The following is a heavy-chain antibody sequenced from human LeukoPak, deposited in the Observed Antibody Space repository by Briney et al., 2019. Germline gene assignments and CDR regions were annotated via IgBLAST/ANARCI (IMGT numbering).Heavy chain of an antibody. D-gene: IGHD4-23*01. V-gene: IGHV4-59*01. Sequence: PSETLSLTCTVSGGSISSYYWSWIRQPPGKGLEWIGYIYYSGSTNYNPSLKSRVAISVDTSKNQFSLKLSSVTAADTAVYYCARVGYGGPIGPFDYWGQGTLVTVSS. J-gene: IGHJ4*02. CDR1: GGSISSYY. CDR2: IYYSGST. CDR3: ARVGYGGPIGPFDY.